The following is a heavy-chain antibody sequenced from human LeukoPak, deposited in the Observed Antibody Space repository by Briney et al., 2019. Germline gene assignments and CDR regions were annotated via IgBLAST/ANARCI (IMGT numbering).Heavy chain of an antibody. V-gene: IGHV3-23*01. Sequence: GGSQRLSCAASGFTFSSYGMSWVRQAPGKGLEWVSSISGSGGSTYYADSVRGQFAISRDNSKNTMYLQMNSLRAEDTAVYYCAKFVAGAGTGAIDYWGQGTLVTVSS. CDR2: ISGSGGST. D-gene: IGHD6-13*01. J-gene: IGHJ4*02. CDR1: GFTFSSYG. CDR3: AKFVAGAGTGAIDY.